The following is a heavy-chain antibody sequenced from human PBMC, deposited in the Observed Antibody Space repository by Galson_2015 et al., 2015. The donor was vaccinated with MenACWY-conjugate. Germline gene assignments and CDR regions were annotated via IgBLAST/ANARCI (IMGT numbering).Heavy chain of an antibody. Sequence: SLRLSCAASEFTLSNYWMTWVRQAPGKGLEWVASIKQDGSEKNYVDSVKGRFTISRDNAKNSLYLQMNSLRAEDTAVYYCATEYSRGWYFWYFDLWGRGTLVTVSS. CDR1: EFTLSNYW. V-gene: IGHV3-7*03. D-gene: IGHD6-19*01. CDR2: IKQDGSEK. CDR3: ATEYSRGWYFWYFDL. J-gene: IGHJ2*01.